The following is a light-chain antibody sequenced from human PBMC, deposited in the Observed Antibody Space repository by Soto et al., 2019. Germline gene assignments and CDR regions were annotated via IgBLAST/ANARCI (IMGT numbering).Light chain of an antibody. CDR3: QQYEKWPPWT. CDR2: GAS. V-gene: IGKV3-15*01. J-gene: IGKJ1*01. Sequence: EVVMTQSPSTLCVSPELRSTLSCRCSESFSSNLAWYQQKPGQAARLLIYGASTRATAIPARFSGSGSGTEFTLTTRSLQSEDFAIYYCQQYEKWPPWTFGQGSTVDIK. CDR1: ESFSSN.